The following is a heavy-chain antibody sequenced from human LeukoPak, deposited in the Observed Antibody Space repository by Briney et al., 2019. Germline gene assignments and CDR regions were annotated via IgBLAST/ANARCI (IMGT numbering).Heavy chain of an antibody. V-gene: IGHV4-34*01. Sequence: SETLSLTCAVYGGSFSGYYWSWIRQPPGKGLEWIGESNHSGSTNYNPSLKSRVTISVDTSKNQFSLKLSSVTAADTAVYYCARNGEYDILTGYYTDYWGQGTLVTVSS. CDR2: SNHSGST. CDR3: ARNGEYDILTGYYTDY. J-gene: IGHJ4*02. CDR1: GGSFSGYY. D-gene: IGHD3-9*01.